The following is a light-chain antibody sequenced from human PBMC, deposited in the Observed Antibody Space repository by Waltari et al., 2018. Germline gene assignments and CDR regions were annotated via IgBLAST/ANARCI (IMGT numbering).Light chain of an antibody. J-gene: IGLJ3*02. CDR1: SGSISATSY. CDR3: ALYMGGGIWV. Sequence: QTVVTQEPSLSVSPGGTVTLTCALSSGSISATSYATWYQQTPGQAPRTLGYKATTRSSGVPDRFSGSILENKAALTITGAQADDECDYYCALYMGGGIWVFGGGTKLTVL. CDR2: KAT. V-gene: IGLV8-61*01.